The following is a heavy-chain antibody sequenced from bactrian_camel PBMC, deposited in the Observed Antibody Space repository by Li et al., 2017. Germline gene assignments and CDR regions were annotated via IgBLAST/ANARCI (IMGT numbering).Heavy chain of an antibody. Sequence: DVQLVESGGGLVQPGGSLRLSCAASGFAIEDYAMGWVRQAPGKGLEWVSLITSDGSTTYYADSVKGRFTISRDNAKNTVYLEMNSLKTEDTAMYYCAKYGGLYQLNGWGQGTQVTVS. J-gene: IGHJ4*01. CDR1: GFAIEDYA. CDR3: AKYGGLYQLNG. D-gene: IGHD6*01. V-gene: IGHV3-1*01. CDR2: ITSDGSTT.